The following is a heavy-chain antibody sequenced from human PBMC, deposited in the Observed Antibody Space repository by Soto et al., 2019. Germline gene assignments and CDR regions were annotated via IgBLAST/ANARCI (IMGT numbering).Heavy chain of an antibody. J-gene: IGHJ5*02. CDR2: IIPIFGTA. V-gene: IGHV1-69*13. CDR3: AKVPRYYDFWSGPSGWFGP. D-gene: IGHD3-3*01. CDR1: GGTFSSYA. Sequence: SVKVSCKASGGTFSSYAISWVRQAPGQGLEWMGGIIPIFGTANYAQKFQGRVTITADESTSTAYMELSSLRSEDTAIYYCAKVPRYYDFWSGPSGWFGPWGKGTLVTVSS.